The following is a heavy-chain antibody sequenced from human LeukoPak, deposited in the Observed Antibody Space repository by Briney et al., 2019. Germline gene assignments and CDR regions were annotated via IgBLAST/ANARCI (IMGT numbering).Heavy chain of an antibody. CDR2: ISYDGSDK. V-gene: IGHV3-30*18. J-gene: IGHJ4*02. Sequence: GGSLRLSCAASGFTFSSYGMHWVRQAPGKGLEWVAVISYDGSDKYYADSVKGRFTVSRDNSKNTLYLQMNSLRAEDTAVLYCAKGISGWYGWSFDYWGQGTLVTVSS. CDR1: GFTFSSYG. D-gene: IGHD6-19*01. CDR3: AKGISGWYGWSFDY.